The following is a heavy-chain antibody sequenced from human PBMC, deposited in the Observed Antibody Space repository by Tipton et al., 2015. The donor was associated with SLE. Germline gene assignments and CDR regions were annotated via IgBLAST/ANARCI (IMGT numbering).Heavy chain of an antibody. Sequence: TLSLTCTVSGGSISGSNYYWDLIRQPPGKGPEWIGRITNNGNTYYIPSLQSRVTMSVDTSTNHFSLKLSSVTAADTAVYYCARHDTNYGRNWFDPWGQGTLVTVSS. D-gene: IGHD2-8*01. J-gene: IGHJ5*02. CDR3: ARHDTNYGRNWFDP. CDR2: ITNNGNT. V-gene: IGHV4-39*01. CDR1: GGSISGSNYY.